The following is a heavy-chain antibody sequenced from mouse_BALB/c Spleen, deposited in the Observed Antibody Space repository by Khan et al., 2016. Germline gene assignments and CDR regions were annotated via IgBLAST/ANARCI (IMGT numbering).Heavy chain of an antibody. CDR1: GFNIKDTY. CDR2: IDPANGNT. Sequence: VQLQQSGAELVKPGASVKLSCTASGFNIKDTYMHWVKQRPEQGLEWIGRIDPANGNTKYDPKFQGEATITADTSSNTADLQLSSLTSEDTAVYYYASPYYGRRNYYAMDYWGQGTSVTVSS. J-gene: IGHJ4*01. V-gene: IGHV14-3*02. CDR3: ASPYYGRRNYYAMDY. D-gene: IGHD2-10*01.